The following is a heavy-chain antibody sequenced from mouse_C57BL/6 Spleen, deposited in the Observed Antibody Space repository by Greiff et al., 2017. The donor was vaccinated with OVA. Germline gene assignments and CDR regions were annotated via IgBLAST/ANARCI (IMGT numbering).Heavy chain of an antibody. CDR3: ASYYGSSSDAMDY. CDR1: GYTFTSYW. D-gene: IGHD1-1*01. J-gene: IGHJ4*01. V-gene: IGHV1-50*01. CDR2: IDPSDSYT. Sequence: QVHVKQSGAELVKPGASVKLSCKASGYTFTSYWMQWVKQRPGQGLEWIGEIDPSDSYTNYNQKFKGKATLTVDTSSSTAYMQLSSLTSEDSAVYYCASYYGSSSDAMDYWGQGTSVTVSS.